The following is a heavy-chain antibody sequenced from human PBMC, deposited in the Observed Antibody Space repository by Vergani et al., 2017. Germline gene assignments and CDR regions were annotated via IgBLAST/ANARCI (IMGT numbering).Heavy chain of an antibody. CDR1: GSSIRSSTYY. J-gene: IGHJ5*02. V-gene: IGHV4-39*01. D-gene: IGHD3-3*01. CDR3: AGHSTVEWLIKLAWIDP. Sequence: QLQLQESGPGLVKPSATLSLNCIVSGSSIRSSTYYWGWIRQPPGKGLEWIASIYYSWSTYYNPSLKSRVTISVDTSKNQFSLTLSSVTAADTAVYCCAGHSTVEWLIKLAWIDPWGQGILVTVSS. CDR2: IYYSWST.